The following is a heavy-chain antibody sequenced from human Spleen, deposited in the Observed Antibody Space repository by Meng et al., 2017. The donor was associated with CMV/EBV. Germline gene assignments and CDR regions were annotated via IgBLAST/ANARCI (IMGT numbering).Heavy chain of an antibody. Sequence: ASVKVSCKASGGTFSSYDISWVRQATGQGLEWMGWMNPNSGNTGYAQKFQGRVTMTRNTSISTAYMELSSLRSEDTAVYYCARGHSEGWFDPWGQGTLVTVSS. CDR3: ARGHSEGWFDP. CDR1: GGTFSSYD. CDR2: MNPNSGNT. D-gene: IGHD4-11*01. J-gene: IGHJ5*02. V-gene: IGHV1-8*02.